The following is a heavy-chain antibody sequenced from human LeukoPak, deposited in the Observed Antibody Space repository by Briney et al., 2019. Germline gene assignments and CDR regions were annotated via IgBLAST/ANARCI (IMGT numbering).Heavy chain of an antibody. J-gene: IGHJ4*02. CDR2: IYYSGST. V-gene: IGHV4-59*12. CDR1: GGSISSYY. Sequence: PSETLSLTCTVSGGSISSYYWSWIRQPPGKGLEWIGSIYYSGSTYYNPSLKSRVTISVDTSKNQFALKLSSVAAADTAVYYCVRDIPTGRFDYWARESWSPSPQ. CDR3: VRDIPTGRFDY.